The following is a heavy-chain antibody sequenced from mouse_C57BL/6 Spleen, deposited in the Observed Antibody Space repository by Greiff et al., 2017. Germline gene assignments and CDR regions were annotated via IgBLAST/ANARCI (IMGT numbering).Heavy chain of an antibody. CDR1: GYTFTDYN. Sequence: VHVKQSGPELVKPGASVKIPCKASGYTFTDYNMDWVKQSHGKSLEWIGDINPNNGGTIYNQKFKGKATLTVDKSSSTAYMELRSLTSEDTAVYYCARRGMITLGYYYAMDYWGQGTSVTVSS. D-gene: IGHD2-4*01. V-gene: IGHV1-18*01. CDR3: ARRGMITLGYYYAMDY. J-gene: IGHJ4*01. CDR2: INPNNGGT.